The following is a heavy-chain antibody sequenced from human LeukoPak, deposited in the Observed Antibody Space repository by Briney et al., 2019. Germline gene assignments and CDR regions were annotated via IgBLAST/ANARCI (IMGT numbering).Heavy chain of an antibody. CDR3: ARAVDSSAFSAFQH. J-gene: IGHJ1*01. CDR1: GHSIINSFY. CDR2: IYHSGAT. D-gene: IGHD3-22*01. V-gene: IGHV4-38-2*02. Sequence: SETLSLTCTVSGHSIINSFYWGWIRQPPGRGLEWIGSIYHSGATYYNPSLKSRVTISLDTSKNQFSLKLNSVTAADTAVYYCARAVDSSAFSAFQHWGQGTLVTVSS.